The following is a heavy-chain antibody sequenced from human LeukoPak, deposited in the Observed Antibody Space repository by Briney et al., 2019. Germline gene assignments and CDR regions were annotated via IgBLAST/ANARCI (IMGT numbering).Heavy chain of an antibody. J-gene: IGHJ3*02. D-gene: IGHD3-22*01. CDR1: GGSISSSSYY. CDR3: ARVNGPKSYYYDSSGYSDFDAFDI. CDR2: IYYSGST. V-gene: IGHV4-39*07. Sequence: SETLSLTCTVSGGSISSSSYYWGWIRQPPGKGLEWIGSIYYSGSTYYNPSLKSRVTISVDTSKNQFSLKLSSVTAADTAVYYCARVNGPKSYYYDSSGYSDFDAFDIWGQGTMVTVSS.